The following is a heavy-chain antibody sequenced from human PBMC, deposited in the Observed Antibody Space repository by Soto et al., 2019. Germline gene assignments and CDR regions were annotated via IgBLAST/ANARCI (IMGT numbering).Heavy chain of an antibody. J-gene: IGHJ4*02. V-gene: IGHV3-23*02. CDR3: AKSRGGEFSSYSYFDY. D-gene: IGHD3-16*01. CDR1: GVGFSSYA. CDR2: ITPGGGTT. Sequence: WGSLRLSCAASGVGFSSYAMSWVRQAPGKGLEWVSGITPGGGTTYYGDSVNGRFTISRENSKNTLYLETNSLRVEDTAKYCCAKSRGGEFSSYSYFDYCAQRTLVTF.